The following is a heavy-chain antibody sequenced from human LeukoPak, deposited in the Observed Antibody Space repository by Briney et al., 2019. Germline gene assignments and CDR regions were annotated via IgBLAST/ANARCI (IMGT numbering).Heavy chain of an antibody. D-gene: IGHD2-2*01. CDR1: GYSFTSYW. CDR2: IYPGDSDT. CDR3: ARFPLYYCSSTSCGLGPMDY. J-gene: IGHJ4*02. Sequence: GESLKISCKGSGYSFTSYWIGWVRQVPGKGLEWMGIIYPGDSDTRYSPSFQGQVTISADKSISTAYLQWSSLKASDTAMYYCARFPLYYCSSTSCGLGPMDYWGQGTLVTVSS. V-gene: IGHV5-51*01.